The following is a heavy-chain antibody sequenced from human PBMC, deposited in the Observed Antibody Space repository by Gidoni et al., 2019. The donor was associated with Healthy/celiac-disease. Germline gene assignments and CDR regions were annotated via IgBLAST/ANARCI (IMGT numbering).Heavy chain of an antibody. V-gene: IGHV3-7*01. CDR1: GFTFSSYW. J-gene: IGHJ4*02. Sequence: EVQLVESGGSLVQPGGSLRLSCAVSGFTFSSYWMSWVRQAPGKGLEWVANIKQDVSEKYYVDSVKGRFTISRDNAKNSLYLQMNSLRAEDTAVYYCTRDYGDDWGQGTLVTVSS. CDR3: TRDYGDD. D-gene: IGHD4-17*01. CDR2: IKQDVSEK.